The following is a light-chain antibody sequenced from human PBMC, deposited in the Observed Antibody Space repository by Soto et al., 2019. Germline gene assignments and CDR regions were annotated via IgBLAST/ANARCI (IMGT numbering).Light chain of an antibody. CDR1: SSDVGAYNY. CDR3: NSYTTSSTVV. Sequence: QSALTQPASVSGSPGQSITFSCPGPSSDVGAYNYVSWYQQYPGKAPKLMIYHVSNRPSGVSNRFSGSKSGNTASLTISGLQAEDEADYYCNSYTTSSTVVFGGGTKVTVL. CDR2: HVS. J-gene: IGLJ2*01. V-gene: IGLV2-14*01.